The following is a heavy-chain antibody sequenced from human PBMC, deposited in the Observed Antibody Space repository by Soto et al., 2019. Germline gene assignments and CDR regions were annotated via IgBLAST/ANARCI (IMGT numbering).Heavy chain of an antibody. CDR1: GLTISNAW. Sequence: EVHLVESGGGFIYPGGSLRLSCAASGLTISNAWMNWVRQAPGKGLEWVGRIKTNTEGGTTDYAAAVKGRFTVSRDDSKNTLYLQMNSLKTEDTAVYYCTTGPAEGVWGQGTTVTVSS. V-gene: IGHV3-15*07. CDR2: IKTNTEGGTT. CDR3: TTGPAEGV. J-gene: IGHJ6*02.